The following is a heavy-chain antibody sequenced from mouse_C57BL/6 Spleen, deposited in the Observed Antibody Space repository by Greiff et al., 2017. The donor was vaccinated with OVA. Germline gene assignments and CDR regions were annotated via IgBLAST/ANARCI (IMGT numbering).Heavy chain of an antibody. CDR2: IDPSDSET. J-gene: IGHJ4*01. CDR3: ARRYYDYDNYAMDY. V-gene: IGHV1-52*01. Sequence: QVQLQQPGAELVRPGSSVKLSCKASGYTFTSYWMHWVKQRPIQGLEWIGNIDPSDSETHYNQKFKDKATLTVDKSSSTAYMQLSSLTSEDSAVYYCARRYYDYDNYAMDYWGQGTSVTVSS. D-gene: IGHD2-4*01. CDR1: GYTFTSYW.